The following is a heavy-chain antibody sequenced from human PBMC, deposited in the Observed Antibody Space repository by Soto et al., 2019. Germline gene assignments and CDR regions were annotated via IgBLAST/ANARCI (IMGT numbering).Heavy chain of an antibody. J-gene: IGHJ3*02. CDR2: ISGSGGST. CDR3: VKDRFPNSSGWYAGYDAFDI. D-gene: IGHD6-19*01. CDR1: GFTFSSYA. V-gene: IGHV3-23*01. Sequence: EVQLLESGGGLVQPGGSLRLSCAASGFTFSSYAMSWVRQAPGKGLEWVSAISGSGGSTYYADSVKGRFTISRDNSKNTLYLQMNSLRAEDTAVYYCVKDRFPNSSGWYAGYDAFDIWGQGTMVTVSS.